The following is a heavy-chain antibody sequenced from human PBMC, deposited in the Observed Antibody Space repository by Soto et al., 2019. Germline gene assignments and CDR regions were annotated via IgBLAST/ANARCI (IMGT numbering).Heavy chain of an antibody. D-gene: IGHD1-1*01. J-gene: IGHJ6*02. CDR3: ARDNWNDHTNYYYYGMDV. V-gene: IGHV1-46*01. Sequence: GASVKVSCKASGYTFTSYYMHWVRQAPGQGLEWMGIINPSGGSTSYAQKFQGRVTMTRDTSTSTVYMELSSLRSEDTAVYYCARDNWNDHTNYYYYGMDVWGQGTTVTVSS. CDR1: GYTFTSYY. CDR2: INPSGGST.